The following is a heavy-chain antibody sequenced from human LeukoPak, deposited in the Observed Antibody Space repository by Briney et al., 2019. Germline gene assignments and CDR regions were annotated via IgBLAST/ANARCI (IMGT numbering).Heavy chain of an antibody. CDR1: GFTFSSYA. Sequence: GGSLRLSCAASGFTFSSYAMSWVRHAPGKGLEWVSAISGSGGSTYYADSVKGRFTISRDNSKNTLYLQMNSLRAEDTAVYYCARSVGLWLRYYFDYWGQGTLVTVSS. D-gene: IGHD5-18*01. J-gene: IGHJ4*02. CDR3: ARSVGLWLRYYFDY. V-gene: IGHV3-23*01. CDR2: ISGSGGST.